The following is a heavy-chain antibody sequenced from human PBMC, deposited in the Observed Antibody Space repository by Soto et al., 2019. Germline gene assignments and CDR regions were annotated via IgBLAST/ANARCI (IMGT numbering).Heavy chain of an antibody. V-gene: IGHV1-18*01. D-gene: IGHD3-22*01. CDR2: ISAYNGNT. J-gene: IGHJ4*02. Sequence: ASVKVSCKASGYSFTSYGISWVRQAPGQGLEWMGWISAYNGNTNYAQKLQGRVTMTTDTSTSTAYMELRSLRSEDTAVYYCAAHSSGRPFDYWGQGTLVTVSS. CDR1: GYSFTSYG. CDR3: AAHSSGRPFDY.